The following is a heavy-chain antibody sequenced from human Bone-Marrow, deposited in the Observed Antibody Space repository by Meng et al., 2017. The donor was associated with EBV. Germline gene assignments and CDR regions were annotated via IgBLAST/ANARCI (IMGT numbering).Heavy chain of an antibody. CDR1: GGTFRNDA. Sequence: QVRCWRPGAGATQRGSSGKATWKTSGGTFRNDAINWVRQATRQGLEWMGGLIPMSDATHYAQKFQGRVTITADESTSTPYMDLSGLRSKDTAVYYCASESGRGFTPDYWGQGTLVTVSS. CDR3: ASESGRGFTPDY. J-gene: IGHJ4*02. D-gene: IGHD3-10*01. V-gene: IGHV1-69*01. CDR2: LIPMSDAT.